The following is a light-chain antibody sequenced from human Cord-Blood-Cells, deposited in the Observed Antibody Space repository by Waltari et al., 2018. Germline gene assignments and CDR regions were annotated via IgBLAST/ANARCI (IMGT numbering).Light chain of an antibody. CDR2: EGS. CDR1: SSDVGSYNL. J-gene: IGLJ3*02. CDR3: CSYAGSSTWV. V-gene: IGLV2-23*01. Sequence: QSPLTQPASVSGSPGQSITISSTGTSSDVGSYNLVSWYQQHPGKAPKLMIYEGSKRPSGVSNRFSGSKSGNTASLTISGLQAEDEADYYCCSYAGSSTWVFGGGTKLTVL.